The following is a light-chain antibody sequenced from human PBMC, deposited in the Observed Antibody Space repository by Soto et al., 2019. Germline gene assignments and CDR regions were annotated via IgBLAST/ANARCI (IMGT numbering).Light chain of an antibody. CDR3: YAYERVPHLS. Sequence: DIVLTQSPGTLSLSPGERATLSCRAIQSMWNSYLAWYHQRPGQAPRLLFYGASTSATGILKRFSGSGSGTDFTFTNSRLEPEDSAVYYCYAYERVPHLSFGPGTKVDIK. CDR2: GAS. CDR1: QSMWNSY. V-gene: IGKV3-20*01. J-gene: IGKJ3*01.